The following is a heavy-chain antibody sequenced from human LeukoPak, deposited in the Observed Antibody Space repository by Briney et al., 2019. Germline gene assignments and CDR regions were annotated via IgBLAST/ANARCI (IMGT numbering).Heavy chain of an antibody. J-gene: IGHJ3*02. D-gene: IGHD5-12*01. V-gene: IGHV4-59*04. CDR1: GGSISSYY. CDR3: ARQGATIYNAFDI. Sequence: SETLCLTCTVSGGSISSYYWSWIRQPPGKGLEWIGYIYYSGSTYYNPSLKSRVTISVDTSKNQFSLKLSSVTAADTAVYYCARQGATIYNAFDIWGQGTMVTVSS. CDR2: IYYSGST.